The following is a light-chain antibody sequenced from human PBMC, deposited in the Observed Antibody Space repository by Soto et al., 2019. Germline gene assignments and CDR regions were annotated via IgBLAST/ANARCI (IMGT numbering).Light chain of an antibody. V-gene: IGKV3-15*01. CDR3: QQYNSHSET. CDR1: QSVFSS. J-gene: IGKJ1*01. Sequence: EIVMTQSPATLSVSPGERPTLSCRASQSVFSSLAWYQQKPGQAPRLLIYGAATRATGIPSRFSGSGSGTEFTLNISSLQPDDFATYYCQQYNSHSETFGQGTKWIS. CDR2: GAA.